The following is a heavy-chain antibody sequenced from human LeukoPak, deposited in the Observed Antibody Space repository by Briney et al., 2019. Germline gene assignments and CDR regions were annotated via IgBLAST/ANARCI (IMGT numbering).Heavy chain of an antibody. J-gene: IGHJ5*02. D-gene: IGHD2-15*01. CDR2: ISAYNGNT. Sequence: ASVKVSCKASGYTFTSYGISWVRQAPGQGLEWMGWISAYNGNTNYAQKLQGRVTMTTDTSTSTAYMELRSLRSDDTAAYYCPRVPTILVVVAARLNNWFDPWGQGTRVTVSS. CDR1: GYTFTSYG. CDR3: PRVPTILVVVAARLNNWFDP. V-gene: IGHV1-18*01.